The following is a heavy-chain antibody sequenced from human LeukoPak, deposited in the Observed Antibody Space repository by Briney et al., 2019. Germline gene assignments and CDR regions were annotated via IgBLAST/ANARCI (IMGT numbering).Heavy chain of an antibody. J-gene: IGHJ4*02. D-gene: IGHD3-3*01. CDR1: GFTFSSYS. Sequence: GGSLRLSCAASGFTFSSYSMNWVRQAPEKGLEWVSSISSSSSYIYYADSVKGRFTISRDNAKNPLYLQMNSLRAEDTAVYYCARDITIFGVDHFDYWGQGTLVTVSS. CDR2: ISSSSSYI. CDR3: ARDITIFGVDHFDY. V-gene: IGHV3-21*01.